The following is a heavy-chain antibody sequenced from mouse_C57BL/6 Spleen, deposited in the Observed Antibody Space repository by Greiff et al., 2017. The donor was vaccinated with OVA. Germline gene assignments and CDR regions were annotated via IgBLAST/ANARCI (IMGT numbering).Heavy chain of an antibody. CDR1: GFNIKDYY. V-gene: IGHV14-2*01. D-gene: IGHD1-1*01. CDR2: IDPEDGET. Sequence: VQLQHSGAELVKPGASVKLSCTASGFNIKDYYMHWVKQRTEQGLEWIGRIDPEDGETKYAPKFQGKATITADTSSNTAYLQLSSLTSEDTAVYYCARSTTVVVNDWYFDVWGTGTTVTVSS. CDR3: ARSTTVVVNDWYFDV. J-gene: IGHJ1*03.